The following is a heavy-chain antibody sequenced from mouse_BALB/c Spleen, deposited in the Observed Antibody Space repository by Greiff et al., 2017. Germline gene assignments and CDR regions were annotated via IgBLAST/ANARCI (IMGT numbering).Heavy chain of an antibody. CDR3: ARSGATVVATDYAMDY. Sequence: VQLQQSGPELVKPGASVKMSCKASGYTFTSYVMHWVKQKPGQGLEWIGYINPYNDGTKYNEKFKGKATLTSDKSSSTAYMELSSLTSEDSAVYYCARSGATVVATDYAMDYWGQGTSVTVSS. V-gene: IGHV1-14*01. CDR1: GYTFTSYV. J-gene: IGHJ4*01. CDR2: INPYNDGT. D-gene: IGHD1-1*01.